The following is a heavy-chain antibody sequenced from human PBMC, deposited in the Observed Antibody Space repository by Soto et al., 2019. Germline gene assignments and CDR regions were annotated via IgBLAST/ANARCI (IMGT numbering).Heavy chain of an antibody. V-gene: IGHV4-4*07. Sequence: PGETLSVTWTGWRGAIGGYYWRWIRQRAGKGLEWIGRIYTSGSTNYNPSLKSRVTMSVDTSKNQFSLKLSSVTAADTAVYYCARDPLRSERGGSMDVWGQGTTVTVS. CDR3: ARDPLRSERGGSMDV. CDR2: IYTSGST. D-gene: IGHD3-3*01. CDR1: RGAIGGYY. J-gene: IGHJ6*02.